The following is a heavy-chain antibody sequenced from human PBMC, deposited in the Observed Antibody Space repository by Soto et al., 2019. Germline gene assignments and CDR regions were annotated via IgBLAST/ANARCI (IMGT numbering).Heavy chain of an antibody. CDR1: GGSVSSDSYF. D-gene: IGHD3-10*01. Sequence: SETLSLTCTVSGGSVSSDSYFWSWIRQPPGKGLEWIGYISYSGSSKYHSSLKSRVTISKDTSENYFSLKLSSVTAADTAVYYCARYRTGGTGFDXWGQGTLVTVSX. CDR2: ISYSGSS. V-gene: IGHV4-61*03. CDR3: ARYRTGGTGFDX. J-gene: IGHJ4*02.